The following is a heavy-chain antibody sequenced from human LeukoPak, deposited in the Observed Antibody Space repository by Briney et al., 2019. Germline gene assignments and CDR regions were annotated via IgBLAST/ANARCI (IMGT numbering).Heavy chain of an antibody. CDR2: ISSSGSTI. Sequence: GGSLRLSCAASGFTFSTYAMNWVRQAPGKGLEWVSYISSSGSTIYYADSVKGRFTISRDNAKNSLYLQMDSLRAEDTAVYYCAREGGYDTLDYWGQGTLVTVSS. V-gene: IGHV3-48*03. J-gene: IGHJ4*02. CDR3: AREGGYDTLDY. CDR1: GFTFSTYA. D-gene: IGHD3-22*01.